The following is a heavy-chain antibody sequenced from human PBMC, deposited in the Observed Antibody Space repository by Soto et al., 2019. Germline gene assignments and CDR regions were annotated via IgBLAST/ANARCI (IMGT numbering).Heavy chain of an antibody. J-gene: IGHJ4*02. V-gene: IGHV3-9*01. Sequence: GGSLRLSCAASGFTFDDYAMHWVRQAPGKGLEWVSGISWNSGSIGYADSVKGRFTISRDNAKNSLYLQMNSLRAEDTALYYCAKGGWGTAHDGAPHKLDYWGQGTLVTVSS. CDR3: AKGGWGTAHDGAPHKLDY. CDR2: ISWNSGSI. CDR1: GFTFDDYA. D-gene: IGHD6-13*01.